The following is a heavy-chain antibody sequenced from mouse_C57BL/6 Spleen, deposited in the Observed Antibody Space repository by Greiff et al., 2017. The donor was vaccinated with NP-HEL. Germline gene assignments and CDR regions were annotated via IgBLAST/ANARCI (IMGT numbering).Heavy chain of an antibody. CDR3: TRGYYSCYFDY. CDR2: IDPETGDT. V-gene: IGHV14-4*01. J-gene: IGHJ2*01. Sequence: EVQLQQSGAELVRPGASVKLSCTASGFNIKDDYMHWVKQRPEQGLEWIGWIDPETGDTEYASKFQGKATITADTSSNTAYLQHSSRTSEDAAVYYCTRGYYSCYFDYWGQGTTLTVSS. CDR1: GFNIKDDY. D-gene: IGHD3-1*01.